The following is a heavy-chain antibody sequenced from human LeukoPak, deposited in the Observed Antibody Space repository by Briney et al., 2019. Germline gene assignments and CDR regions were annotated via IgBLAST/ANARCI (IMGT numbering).Heavy chain of an antibody. J-gene: IGHJ6*02. V-gene: IGHV1-18*01. CDR3: ARDKNRYNWNDVHYYYGMDV. Sequence: GASVKVSCKASGYTFSSHVINWVRQAPGRGLEWMGWINPHSHDTYYADSLQGRVSMTSDASTSTAYMELRSLRSDDSAVYYCARDKNRYNWNDVHYYYGMDVWGQGTTVTVSS. CDR1: GYTFSSHV. CDR2: INPHSHDT. D-gene: IGHD1-20*01.